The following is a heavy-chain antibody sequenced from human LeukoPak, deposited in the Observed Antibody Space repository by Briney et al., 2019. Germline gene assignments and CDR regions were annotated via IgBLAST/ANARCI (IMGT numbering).Heavy chain of an antibody. J-gene: IGHJ4*02. CDR2: INSGGSRS. D-gene: IGHD3-22*01. V-gene: IGHV3-74*01. CDR3: TTPLDSSGYFYV. Sequence: GGSLRLSCAASGFTFSSYWMDWVRQVPGKGLVWVSRINSGGSRSNYADSVKGRFTISRDNAKNTLYLQMNSLRAEDTAVYYCTTPLDSSGYFYVWGQGTLVSVSS. CDR1: GFTFSSYW.